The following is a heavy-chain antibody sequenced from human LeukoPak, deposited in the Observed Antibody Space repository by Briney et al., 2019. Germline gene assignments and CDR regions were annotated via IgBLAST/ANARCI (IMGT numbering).Heavy chain of an antibody. CDR1: GFTVSSNY. V-gene: IGHV3-23*01. CDR3: AKVWDIVVVTATTFDY. CDR2: ISGSGGST. D-gene: IGHD2-21*02. Sequence: GGSLRLSCAASGFTVSSNYMSWVRQAPGKGLEWVSAISGSGGSTYYADSVKGRFTISRDNSKNTLYLQMNSLRAEDTAVYYCAKVWDIVVVTATTFDYWGQGTLVTVSS. J-gene: IGHJ4*02.